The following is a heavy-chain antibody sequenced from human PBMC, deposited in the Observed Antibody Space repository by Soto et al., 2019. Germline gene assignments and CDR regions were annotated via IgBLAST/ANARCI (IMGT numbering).Heavy chain of an antibody. CDR2: ISYDGSNK. CDR3: ARSMVRGEYYYYGMDV. V-gene: IGHV3-30-3*01. CDR1: GFTFSSYA. Sequence: QVQLVESGGGVVQPGRSLRLSCAASGFTFSSYAMHWVRQAPGKGLEWVAVISYDGSNKYYADSVKGGFTISRDNSKNTLYLQMNSLRAEDTAVYYCARSMVRGEYYYYGMDVWGQGTTVTVSS. J-gene: IGHJ6*02. D-gene: IGHD3-10*01.